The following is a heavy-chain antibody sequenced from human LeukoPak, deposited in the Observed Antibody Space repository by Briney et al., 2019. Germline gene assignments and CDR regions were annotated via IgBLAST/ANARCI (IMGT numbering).Heavy chain of an antibody. CDR2: IYHSGST. D-gene: IGHD3-10*01. V-gene: IGHV4-30-2*01. CDR1: GGSVSSGGYS. J-gene: IGHJ6*02. CDR3: ARGMNYYGSGSSYGMDV. Sequence: SETLSLTCAVSGGSVSSGGYSWSWIRQPPGKGLEWIGYIYHSGSTYYNPSLKSRVTISVDRSKNQFSLKLSSVTAADTAVYYCARGMNYYGSGSSYGMDVWGQGTTVTVSS.